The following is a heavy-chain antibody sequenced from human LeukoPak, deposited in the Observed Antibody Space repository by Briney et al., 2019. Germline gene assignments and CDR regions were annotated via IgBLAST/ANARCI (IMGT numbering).Heavy chain of an antibody. CDR3: ARDHYGSGSYYYYYMGV. J-gene: IGHJ6*03. CDR2: MYTSGST. V-gene: IGHV4-38-2*02. CDR1: GYSISSGYY. Sequence: PSETLSLTCTVSGYSISSGYYWGWIRQPPGKGLEWIGRMYTSGSTNYNPSLKSRVTMSVDTSKNQFSLKLSSVTAADTAVYYCARDHYGSGSYYYYYMGVWGKGTTVTVSS. D-gene: IGHD3-10*01.